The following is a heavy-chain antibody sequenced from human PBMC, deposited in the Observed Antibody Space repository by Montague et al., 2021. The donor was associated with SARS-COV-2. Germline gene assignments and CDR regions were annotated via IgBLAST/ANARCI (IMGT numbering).Heavy chain of an antibody. J-gene: IGHJ2*01. CDR2: FDHSGDT. V-gene: IGHV4-59*11. Sequence: SETLSLTCSVSGGSISGHYWSWIRQPPGKGLEWIGNFDHSGDTKYNPSLKSRATISVDISKNHLALRLSSVTAADTAVYYCAREFRIELWLTNWYFGLWGRGTLVTVSS. CDR3: AREFRIELWLTNWYFGL. CDR1: GGSISGHY. D-gene: IGHD3-16*01.